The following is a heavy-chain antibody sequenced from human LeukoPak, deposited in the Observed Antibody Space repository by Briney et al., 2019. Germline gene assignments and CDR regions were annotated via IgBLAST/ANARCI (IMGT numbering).Heavy chain of an antibody. CDR1: VGTFSSYA. Sequence: SLKVSCKASVGTFSSYAISWVRQAPGQGLEWMGGIIPLFGTANYAQKFQGRVTMTTDESTSTACMELSSLRSEDPAVYYCARASPYFYCSGGSCYFHPWGQGTLVTVSS. CDR3: ARASPYFYCSGGSCYFHP. D-gene: IGHD2-15*01. J-gene: IGHJ5*02. CDR2: IIPLFGTA. V-gene: IGHV1-69*05.